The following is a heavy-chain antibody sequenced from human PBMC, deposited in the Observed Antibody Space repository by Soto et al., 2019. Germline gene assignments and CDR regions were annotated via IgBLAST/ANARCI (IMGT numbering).Heavy chain of an antibody. V-gene: IGHV4-30-4*01. CDR3: VREGVGFDSSGYRSRYFDF. Sequence: SETLSLTCNVSGGPISGDYYWTWIRQPPGKGLEWIGYIFYSGSTYYNPSLKSRVTISVDTSKNQFSLRLSSVTAADKAVYSCVREGVGFDSSGYRSRYFDFWGQGILVTASS. J-gene: IGHJ4*02. CDR2: IFYSGST. CDR1: GGPISGDYY. D-gene: IGHD3-22*01.